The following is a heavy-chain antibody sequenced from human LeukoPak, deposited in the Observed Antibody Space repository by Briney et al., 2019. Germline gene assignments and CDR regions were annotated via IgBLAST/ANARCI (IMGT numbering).Heavy chain of an antibody. CDR3: AKVLLPPSYYDSSGFYFDY. D-gene: IGHD3-22*01. J-gene: IGHJ4*02. CDR2: ISGSGGST. V-gene: IGHV3-23*01. Sequence: GGSLRLSCAASGFTLSTYAMSWVRQTPGKGLEWVSAISGSGGSTYYADSVKGRFTISRDNSKNTLYLQMNSLRAEDTAVYYCAKVLLPPSYYDSSGFYFDYWGQGTLVTVSS. CDR1: GFTLSTYA.